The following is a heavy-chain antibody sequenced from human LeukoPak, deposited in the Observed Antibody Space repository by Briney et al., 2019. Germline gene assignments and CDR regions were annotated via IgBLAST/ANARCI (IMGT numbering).Heavy chain of an antibody. Sequence: GRSLRLSCASSGFTFSSYAMHWVRKAPGKGLELVAVISYDGSNKYYADSVKGRFTISRDNSKNTLYLQMNSLRAEDTAVYYCARDDWYCSGGSCYYYYGMDVWGQGTTVTVSS. D-gene: IGHD2-15*01. CDR2: ISYDGSNK. V-gene: IGHV3-30-3*01. CDR1: GFTFSSYA. CDR3: ARDDWYCSGGSCYYYYGMDV. J-gene: IGHJ6*02.